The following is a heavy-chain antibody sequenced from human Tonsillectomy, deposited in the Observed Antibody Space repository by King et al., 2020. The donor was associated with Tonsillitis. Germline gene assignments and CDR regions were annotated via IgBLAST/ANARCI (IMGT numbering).Heavy chain of an antibody. Sequence: EVQLVESGGGLVQPGGSLRLSCAASGLIFSSYWMSWVRQAPGKGLEWVANIKQDGSVKYYVDSVKGRFTISRDNAKNSLYLQMNSLRAEDTAVYYCARHYDSSGWIEVIDYWGQGTLVTVSS. V-gene: IGHV3-7*03. CDR1: GLIFSSYW. J-gene: IGHJ4*02. D-gene: IGHD3-22*01. CDR3: ARHYDSSGWIEVIDY. CDR2: IKQDGSVK.